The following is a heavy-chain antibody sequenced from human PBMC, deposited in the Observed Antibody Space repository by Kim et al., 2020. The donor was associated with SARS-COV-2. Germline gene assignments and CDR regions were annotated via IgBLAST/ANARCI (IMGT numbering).Heavy chain of an antibody. Sequence: GGSLRLSCAASGFTFDDYAMHWVRQAPGKGLEWVSGISWNSGSIGYADSVKGRFTISRDNAKNSLYLQMNSLRAEDTALYYCAKAVAGRNPPNYYGMDVWGPGTTVTVSS. CDR3: AKAVAGRNPPNYYGMDV. CDR1: GFTFDDYA. CDR2: ISWNSGSI. V-gene: IGHV3-9*01. J-gene: IGHJ6*02. D-gene: IGHD6-19*01.